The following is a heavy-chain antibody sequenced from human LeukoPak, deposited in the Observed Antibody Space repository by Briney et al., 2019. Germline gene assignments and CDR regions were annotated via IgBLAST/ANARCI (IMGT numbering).Heavy chain of an antibody. D-gene: IGHD3-22*01. CDR2: IYTSGST. V-gene: IGHV4-61*02. CDR1: GGSISSSSYY. J-gene: IGHJ4*02. Sequence: SETLSLTCTVSGGSISSSSYYWSWIRQPAGKGLEWIGRIYTSGSTNYNPSLKSRVTISVDTSKNQFSLKLSSVTAAETAVYYCAREDVYYYDSSGYSATGVDYWGQGTLVTVFS. CDR3: AREDVYYYDSSGYSATGVDY.